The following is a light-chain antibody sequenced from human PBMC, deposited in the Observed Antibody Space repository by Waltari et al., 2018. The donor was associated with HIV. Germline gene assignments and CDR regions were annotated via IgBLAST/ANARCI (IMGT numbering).Light chain of an antibody. CDR1: ILRRYY. Sequence: SSELTQDPAVSVALGQTVRITCQGDILRRYYASWYQQKSGQAPVLVIHEGSRRPSGIPERISGSTTGTMATLTISGAQVEDEADYYCFSTNSGGNQGLFGGGTKLIVL. CDR3: FSTNSGGNQGL. V-gene: IGLV3-10*01. CDR2: EGS. J-gene: IGLJ2*01.